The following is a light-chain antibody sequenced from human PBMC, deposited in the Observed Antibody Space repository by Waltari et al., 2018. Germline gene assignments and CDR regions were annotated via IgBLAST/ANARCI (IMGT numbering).Light chain of an antibody. J-gene: IGKJ1*01. Sequence: LSCRAGQRVSRSLAWYQQKPGQAPGLLIYGASSRATGVPDRFSGSGSGTDFSLTISRLEPEDFAVYYCQHYVRLPVTFGQGTKVEIK. V-gene: IGKV3-20*01. CDR3: QHYVRLPVT. CDR2: GAS. CDR1: QRVSRS.